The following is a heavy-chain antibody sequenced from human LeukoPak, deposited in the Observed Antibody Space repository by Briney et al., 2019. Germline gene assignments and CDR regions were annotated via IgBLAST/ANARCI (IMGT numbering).Heavy chain of an antibody. CDR3: ARNSGGYNYGMGPFDY. CDR1: GGSVSFYY. D-gene: IGHD5-18*01. Sequence: SETLSLACSVSGGSVSFYYWHWIRQPPGKGLEWIGSVYDNGRINYNPSLKSRVSISLDTSKNQFSLILNSVTVADTAVYFCARNSGGYNYGMGPFDYWGQGTLATVSS. V-gene: IGHV4-59*02. J-gene: IGHJ4*02. CDR2: VYDNGRI.